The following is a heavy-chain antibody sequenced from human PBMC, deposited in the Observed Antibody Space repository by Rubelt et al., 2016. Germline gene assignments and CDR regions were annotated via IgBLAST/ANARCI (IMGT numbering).Heavy chain of an antibody. CDR3: ARGPSAYNY. CDR2: IKHDGSEK. J-gene: IGHJ4*02. V-gene: IGHV3-7*05. Sequence: EVQLVESGGGLVQPGGSLRLSCAASGFTFSPYWMSWVRQAPGKGLQWVATIKHDGSEKYYEDSVKGRFTISRDNAKNSLFLQRNSLGAEDTAVYYCARGPSAYNYWGQGTLVTVSS. D-gene: IGHD6-25*01. CDR1: GFTFSPYW.